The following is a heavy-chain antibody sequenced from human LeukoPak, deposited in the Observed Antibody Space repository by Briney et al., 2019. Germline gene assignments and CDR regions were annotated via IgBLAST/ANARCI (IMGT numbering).Heavy chain of an antibody. V-gene: IGHV1-69-2*01. D-gene: IGHD6-19*01. CDR3: ATGGIAVAQWDAFDI. CDR1: GYTFTDYY. Sequence: ASVKVSCKVSGYTFTDYYMHWVQQAPGKGLEWRGLVDPEDGETIYAEKFQGRVTITADTSTDTAYMELSSLRSEDTAVYYCATGGIAVAQWDAFDIWGQGTMVTVSS. J-gene: IGHJ3*02. CDR2: VDPEDGET.